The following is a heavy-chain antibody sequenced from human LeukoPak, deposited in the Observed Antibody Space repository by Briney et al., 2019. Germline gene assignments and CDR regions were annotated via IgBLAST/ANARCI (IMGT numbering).Heavy chain of an antibody. CDR3: ARDTGDYGRDY. D-gene: IGHD4-17*01. J-gene: IGHJ4*02. Sequence: HSGGTLRLSCAASGFTFSGHGMNWVRQAPGKGLEWVSGITGSGATTYYADSVKGRFTISRDNSKNTLYLQMNSLRAEDTAVYYCARDTGDYGRDYWGQGTLVTVSS. CDR2: ITGSGATT. CDR1: GFTFSGHG. V-gene: IGHV3-23*01.